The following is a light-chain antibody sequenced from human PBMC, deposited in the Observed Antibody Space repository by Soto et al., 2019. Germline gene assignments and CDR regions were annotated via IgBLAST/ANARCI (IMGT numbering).Light chain of an antibody. Sequence: DIVMTQSPSSLSASVGDRVTITCRANQTIRSYLNWFQQKPRNAPKLLIYSASNLQSGVPSRFSGSGSGTEFTLTISSLQPDDFATYYCQHYNSYSEAFGQGTKVDIK. J-gene: IGKJ1*01. CDR3: QHYNSYSEA. CDR1: QTIRSY. V-gene: IGKV1-5*01. CDR2: SAS.